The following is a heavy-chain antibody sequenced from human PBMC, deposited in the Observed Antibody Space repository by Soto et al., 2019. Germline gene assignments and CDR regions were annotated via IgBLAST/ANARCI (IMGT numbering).Heavy chain of an antibody. J-gene: IGHJ4*02. Sequence: QVQLVESGGGVVQPGRSLRLSCAASGFTFSSYAMHWVRQAPGKGLEWVAVISYDGSNKYYAVSVSGRFTISRDNSKNTQYLEVYSLRAEDTAVYYGARARTFTMVRGFAYWGQGTLVTVSS. D-gene: IGHD3-10*01. CDR3: ARARTFTMVRGFAY. V-gene: IGHV3-30-3*01. CDR1: GFTFSSYA. CDR2: ISYDGSNK.